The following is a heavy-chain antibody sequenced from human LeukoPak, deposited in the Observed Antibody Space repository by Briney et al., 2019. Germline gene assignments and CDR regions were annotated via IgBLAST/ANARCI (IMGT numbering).Heavy chain of an antibody. CDR1: GYTFTNYY. CDR2: INPKNGGT. D-gene: IGHD3-22*01. J-gene: IGHJ4*02. CDR3: VRSSGRSKFDY. Sequence: ASVKVSCKASGYTFTNYYIHWVRQAPGQGLEWMGWINPKNGGTKYPQSFQGRVTMTRDTSLSTAYMELSGLRFDDTAMYYCVRSSGRSKFDYWGQGTLVTVSS. V-gene: IGHV1-2*02.